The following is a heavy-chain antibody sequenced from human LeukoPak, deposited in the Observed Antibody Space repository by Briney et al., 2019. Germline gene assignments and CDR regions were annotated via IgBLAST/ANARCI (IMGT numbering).Heavy chain of an antibody. Sequence: ASVKVSCKASGYTFTSCGITWVLQAPGQGLEWMGWISAYNGNTNYAQKLQGRVTMTTDTSTSTAYMELRSLRSDDTAVYYCARASQLAARSNWFDPWGQGTLVTVSS. CDR2: ISAYNGNT. CDR3: ARASQLAARSNWFDP. J-gene: IGHJ5*02. CDR1: GYTFTSCG. V-gene: IGHV1-18*01. D-gene: IGHD2-15*01.